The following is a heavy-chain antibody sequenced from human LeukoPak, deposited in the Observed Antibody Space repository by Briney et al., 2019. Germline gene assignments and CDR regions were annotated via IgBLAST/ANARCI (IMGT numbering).Heavy chain of an antibody. Sequence: ASVKVSCKASGYTFTSYYMRWVRQAPGQGLEWMGWMNPNSGNTGYAQKFQGRVTMTRNTSISTAYMELSSLRSEDTAVYYCAIGKSHYDFRFDYWGQGTLVTVPS. J-gene: IGHJ4*02. V-gene: IGHV1-8*02. CDR2: MNPNSGNT. D-gene: IGHD3-3*01. CDR3: AIGKSHYDFRFDY. CDR1: GYTFTSYY.